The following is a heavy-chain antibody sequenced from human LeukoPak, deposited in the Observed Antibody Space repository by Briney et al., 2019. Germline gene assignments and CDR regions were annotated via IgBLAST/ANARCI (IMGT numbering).Heavy chain of an antibody. J-gene: IGHJ4*02. CDR2: IYHRGST. V-gene: IGHV4-59*01. D-gene: IGHD3-22*01. CDR1: GGSISSYY. Sequence: TKTLSLTCTVSGGSISSYYWSWIRQPPGKGLEWIGYIYHRGSTNYNPSLKSRVTISVDTSKNQFSLKLSSVPAADTAVYYCARVGSGYTFDYWGQGTLVTVSS. CDR3: ARVGSGYTFDY.